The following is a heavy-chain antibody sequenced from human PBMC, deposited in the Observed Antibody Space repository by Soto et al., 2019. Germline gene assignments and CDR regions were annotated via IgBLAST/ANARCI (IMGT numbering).Heavy chain of an antibody. CDR1: VFTFSSYW. Sequence: WWSLRLSCGASVFTFSSYWMHWVRQDPGKGLVWVSRINGDGSSTSYADSVKGRFTISRDNAKNTLYLQMNSLRAEDTAVYYCARSMVNDYWGQGTLVTVSS. CDR3: ARSMVNDY. D-gene: IGHD3-10*01. J-gene: IGHJ4*02. V-gene: IGHV3-74*01. CDR2: INGDGSST.